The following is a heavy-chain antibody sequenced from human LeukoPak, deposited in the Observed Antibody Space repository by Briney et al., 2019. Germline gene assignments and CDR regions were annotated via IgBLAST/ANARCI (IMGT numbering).Heavy chain of an antibody. Sequence: PGGSLRLSCAASGFTFSFCAMTWVRQAPGKGLEWVSGISGSGGTTYYTDSVRGRFTISRDNAKNSLYLQMNSLRDEDTAVYYCARADSSSWYFDYWGQGTLVTVSS. J-gene: IGHJ4*02. CDR2: ISGSGGTT. D-gene: IGHD6-13*01. V-gene: IGHV3-23*01. CDR3: ARADSSSWYFDY. CDR1: GFTFSFCA.